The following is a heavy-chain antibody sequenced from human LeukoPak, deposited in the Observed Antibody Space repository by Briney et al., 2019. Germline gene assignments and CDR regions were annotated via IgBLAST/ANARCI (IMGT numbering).Heavy chain of an antibody. Sequence: SETLSLTCTVSGGSISSYYWSWIRQPPGKGLEWIGYIYYSGSTNYNPSLKSRVTISVDTSKNQFSLKLSSVTAADTAVYYCARENVGDQLLPGRTYYYMDVWGKGTTVTVSS. CDR1: GGSISSYY. CDR2: IYYSGST. D-gene: IGHD2-2*01. CDR3: ARENVGDQLLPGRTYYYMDV. J-gene: IGHJ6*03. V-gene: IGHV4-59*01.